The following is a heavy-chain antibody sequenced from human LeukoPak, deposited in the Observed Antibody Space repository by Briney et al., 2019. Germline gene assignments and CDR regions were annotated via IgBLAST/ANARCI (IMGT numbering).Heavy chain of an antibody. Sequence: SETLSLTCTVSGGSISSGDYYWSWIRQPPGKGLEWIGYIYYSGSTFYNPFLKSRVTISVDMSKNQFSLKLSSVTAADTAVYYCARDAASQSAVVSFDYWGQGTLVTVSS. CDR3: ARDAASQSAVVSFDY. D-gene: IGHD2-8*02. CDR1: GGSISSGDYY. CDR2: IYYSGST. V-gene: IGHV4-30-4*01. J-gene: IGHJ4*02.